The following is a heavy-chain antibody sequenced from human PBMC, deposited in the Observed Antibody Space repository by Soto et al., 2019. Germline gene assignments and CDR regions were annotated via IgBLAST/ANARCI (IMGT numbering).Heavy chain of an antibody. CDR2: TSYRSKWYN. J-gene: IGHJ4*02. V-gene: IGHV6-1*01. CDR1: GDSVSSNSAA. D-gene: IGHD4-4*01. Sequence: SQTLSLTCDISGDSVSSNSAAWNWIRQSPSRGLEWLGRTSYRSKWYNDYAVSVKSRITINPDTSKNQFSLQLNSVTPEDTALYYCASGMTTVTTFDYWGQGTLVTVSS. CDR3: ASGMTTVTTFDY.